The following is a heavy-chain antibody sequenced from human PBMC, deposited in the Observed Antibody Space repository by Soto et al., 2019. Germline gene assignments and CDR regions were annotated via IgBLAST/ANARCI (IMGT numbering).Heavy chain of an antibody. CDR2: ISGSGGST. Sequence: GGSLRLSCAASGFTFNVYWMSWLRQAPGKGLEWVSAISGSGGSTYYADSVKGRFTISRDNSKNTLYLQMNSLRAEDTAVYYCAKGAGWAYYYMDVWGKGTTVTVSS. CDR3: AKGAGWAYYYMDV. J-gene: IGHJ6*03. V-gene: IGHV3-23*01. CDR1: GFTFNVYW. D-gene: IGHD2-15*01.